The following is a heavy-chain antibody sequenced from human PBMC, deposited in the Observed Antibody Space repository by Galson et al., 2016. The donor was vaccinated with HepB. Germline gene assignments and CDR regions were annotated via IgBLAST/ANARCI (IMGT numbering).Heavy chain of an antibody. CDR1: GYTFTSYG. CDR3: ARSSSSWYADY. Sequence: SVKVSCKASGYTFTSYGISWVRQAPGQGLEWMGWISSYNGYTTYAQKLQGRVTMTTETSTSTAYMELRSLRSDDTAVYYCARSSSSWYADYWGQGTLVTVSS. V-gene: IGHV1-18*01. J-gene: IGHJ4*02. CDR2: ISSYNGYT. D-gene: IGHD6-13*01.